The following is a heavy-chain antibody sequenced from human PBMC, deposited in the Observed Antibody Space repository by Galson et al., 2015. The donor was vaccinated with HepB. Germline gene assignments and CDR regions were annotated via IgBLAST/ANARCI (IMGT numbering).Heavy chain of an antibody. Sequence: SVKVSCKASGYTFTGYYMHWVRQAPGQGLEWMGWINPNSGGTNYAQKFQGRVTMTRDTSISTAYMELSRLRSDDTAVYYCARELSGSYYYYGMDVWGQGTTVTVSS. D-gene: IGHD1-26*01. V-gene: IGHV1-2*02. CDR1: GYTFTGYY. CDR2: INPNSGGT. J-gene: IGHJ6*02. CDR3: ARELSGSYYYYGMDV.